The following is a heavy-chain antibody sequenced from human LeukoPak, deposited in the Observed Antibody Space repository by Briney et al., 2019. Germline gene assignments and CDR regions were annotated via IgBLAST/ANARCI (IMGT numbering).Heavy chain of an antibody. Sequence: ASVKVSCKASGGTFSRFTISWVRQAPGQGFEWMGGVTPIFGTANFAQRFQGRVSITADESTSAAFMELSSLRSEDTAVYYCAREWGLESSGFYYAYWGQGTLVTVSS. CDR2: VTPIFGTA. J-gene: IGHJ4*02. CDR3: AREWGLESSGFYYAY. D-gene: IGHD3-22*01. V-gene: IGHV1-69*13. CDR1: GGTFSRFT.